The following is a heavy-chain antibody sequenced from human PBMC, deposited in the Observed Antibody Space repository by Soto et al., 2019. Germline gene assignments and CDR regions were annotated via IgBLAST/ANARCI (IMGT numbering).Heavy chain of an antibody. CDR3: AGSNYVLGAFDV. CDR1: GASISSGDYY. D-gene: IGHD3-10*02. J-gene: IGHJ3*01. V-gene: IGHV4-30-4*08. Sequence: QVQLQESGPGLVKPSETLSLTCTVSGASISSGDYYWSWIRQSPGKVLQWNGYIFHSGEHYYTPSLESRLSISIDASKSRFSLNLTSVTDAATAVYLCAGSNYVLGAFDVWGPGTVVTVSS. CDR2: IFHSGEH.